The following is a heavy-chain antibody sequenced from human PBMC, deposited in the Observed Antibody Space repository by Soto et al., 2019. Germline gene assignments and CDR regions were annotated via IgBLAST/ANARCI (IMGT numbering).Heavy chain of an antibody. J-gene: IGHJ6*02. V-gene: IGHV3-48*03. D-gene: IGHD5-18*01. CDR1: GFTFSSYE. CDR3: ARGGYSYGAHYYGMDV. Sequence: WGSLRLSCAASGFTFSSYEMNWVRQAPGKGLEWVSYISSSGSTIYYADSVKGRFTISRDNAKNSLYLQMNSLRAEDTAVYYCARGGYSYGAHYYGMDVWGQGTTVTVSS. CDR2: ISSSGSTI.